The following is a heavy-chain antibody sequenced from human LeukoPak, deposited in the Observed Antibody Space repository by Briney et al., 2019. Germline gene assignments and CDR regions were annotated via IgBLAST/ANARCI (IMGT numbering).Heavy chain of an antibody. CDR2: ISPAGGTT. Sequence: GGSLRLSCAVSGFTFSSEAMGWVRQLPGGGLEWVSTISPAGGTTYYAESMKGRFTISKDNSKSTLYLQMNSLRVDDTAVYYCTKVRSGSSNWALRVFDYWGQGALVTVSS. V-gene: IGHV3-23*01. CDR1: GFTFSSEA. D-gene: IGHD6-13*01. J-gene: IGHJ4*02. CDR3: TKVRSGSSNWALRVFDY.